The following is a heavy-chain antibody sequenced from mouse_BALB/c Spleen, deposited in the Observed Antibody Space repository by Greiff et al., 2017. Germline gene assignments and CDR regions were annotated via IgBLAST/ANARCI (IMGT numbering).Heavy chain of an antibody. J-gene: IGHJ2*01. CDR2: IYPGDGDT. V-gene: IGHV1-82*01. CDR3: ARNYYDGYYSDY. Sequence: VQHQQSGPELVKPGASVKISCKASGYAFSSSWMNWVKQRPGQGLEWIGRIYPGDGDTNYNGKFKGKATLTADKSSSTAYMQLSSLTSVDSAVYFCARNYYDGYYSDYWGQGTTLTVSS. CDR1: GYAFSSSW. D-gene: IGHD2-3*01.